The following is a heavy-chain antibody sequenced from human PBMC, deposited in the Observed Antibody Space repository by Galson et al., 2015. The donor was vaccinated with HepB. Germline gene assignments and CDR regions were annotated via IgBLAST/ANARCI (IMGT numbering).Heavy chain of an antibody. V-gene: IGHV3-15*01. CDR2: IKTNTDGGTT. Sequence: SLRLSCAASGFSFNHAWMTWVRQAPGKGLEWVGRIKTNTDGGTTDYAAPVKGRFTISRDDSKNTVYLQMNSLKSEDTALYYCITTGDYDFWSGYFVYAFDIWGQGTMVTVSS. CDR3: ITTGDYDFWSGYFVYAFDI. CDR1: GFSFNHAW. D-gene: IGHD3-3*01. J-gene: IGHJ3*02.